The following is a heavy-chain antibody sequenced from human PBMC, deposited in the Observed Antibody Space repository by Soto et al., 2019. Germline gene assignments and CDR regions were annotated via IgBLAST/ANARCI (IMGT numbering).Heavy chain of an antibody. V-gene: IGHV3-30*18. CDR2: ISYDGSNK. Sequence: QVQLVESGGGVVQPGRSLRLSCAASGFTFSSYGMHWVRQAPGKGLEWVAVISYDGSNKYYADSVKGRFTISRDNSKNTLYLQMNSLRAEDTAVFYCAKAGPPIVVVQHLFDYWGQGTLVTVSS. D-gene: IGHD3-22*01. CDR3: AKAGPPIVVVQHLFDY. CDR1: GFTFSSYG. J-gene: IGHJ4*02.